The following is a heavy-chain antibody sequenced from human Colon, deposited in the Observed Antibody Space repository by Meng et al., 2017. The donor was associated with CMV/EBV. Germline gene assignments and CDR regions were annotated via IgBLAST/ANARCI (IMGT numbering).Heavy chain of an antibody. J-gene: IGHJ6*02. V-gene: IGHV3-21*04. Sequence: GESLKISCAASGLSTYNILWVRQAPGRGLEWVSSISPTSTNIFYADSVRGRFTISRDNANNSLYLQLNDLRAEDTAMYYCARDLPGSAYYYYYGLDVWGQGTTVTVSS. CDR2: ISPTSTNI. D-gene: IGHD6-6*01. CDR3: ARDLPGSAYYYYYGLDV. CDR1: GLSTYN.